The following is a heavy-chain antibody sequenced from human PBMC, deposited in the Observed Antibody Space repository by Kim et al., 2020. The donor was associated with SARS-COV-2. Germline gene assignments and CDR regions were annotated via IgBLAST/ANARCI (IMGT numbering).Heavy chain of an antibody. CDR3: AKDSYYDFWSGSGPGGMDL. Sequence: GGSLSLSCAASGFIFDDYAMHWVRQAPGKGLEWVSGIGWNSADIGYADSVKGRFTISRDNAKNSLYLQMNSLRAEDTALYYCAKDSYYDFWSGSGPGGMDLWAQGNTVTVS. J-gene: IGHJ6*02. D-gene: IGHD3-3*01. CDR2: IGWNSADI. V-gene: IGHV3-9*01. CDR1: GFIFDDYA.